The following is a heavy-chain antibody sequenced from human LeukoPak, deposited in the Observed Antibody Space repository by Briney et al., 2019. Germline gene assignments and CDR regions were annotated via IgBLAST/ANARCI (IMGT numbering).Heavy chain of an antibody. CDR1: GFTFSSYA. CDR2: IYSGGST. Sequence: GGSLRLSCAASGFTFSSYAMSWVRQAPGKGLEWVSVIYSGGSTYYADSVKGRFTISRDNSKNTLYLQMNSLRAEDTAVYYCARENLGLLVYWGQGTLVTVSS. J-gene: IGHJ4*02. V-gene: IGHV3-66*01. CDR3: ARENLGLLVY. D-gene: IGHD1-26*01.